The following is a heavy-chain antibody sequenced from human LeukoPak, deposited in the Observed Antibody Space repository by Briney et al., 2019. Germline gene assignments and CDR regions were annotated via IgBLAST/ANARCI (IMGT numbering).Heavy chain of an antibody. V-gene: IGHV4-39*01. CDR3: ARLGGCSRTSCYSSYFDY. CDR2: TYYSGST. Sequence: SETLSLTCTVSGGSISSSSYYWGWIRQPPGKGLEWIGYTYYSGSTYYNPSLKSRVTISVDTSKNQFSLKLSSVTAADTAVYYCARLGGCSRTSCYSSYFDYWGQGTLVTVSS. D-gene: IGHD2-2*01. J-gene: IGHJ4*02. CDR1: GGSISSSSYY.